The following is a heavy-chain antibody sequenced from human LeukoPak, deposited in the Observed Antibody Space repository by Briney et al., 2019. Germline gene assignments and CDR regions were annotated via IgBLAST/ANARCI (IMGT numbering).Heavy chain of an antibody. CDR1: GFTFSSYW. D-gene: IGHD4-17*01. Sequence: GGSLRLSCAASGFTFSSYWMHWVRQAPGKGLVWVSRINSDGSSTSYADSVKGRFTISRDNAKNTLYLQMNNLRAEDTAVYYCARGDYGDYVRPYYYYYMDVWGKGTTVTISS. V-gene: IGHV3-74*01. CDR2: INSDGSST. CDR3: ARGDYGDYVRPYYYYYMDV. J-gene: IGHJ6*03.